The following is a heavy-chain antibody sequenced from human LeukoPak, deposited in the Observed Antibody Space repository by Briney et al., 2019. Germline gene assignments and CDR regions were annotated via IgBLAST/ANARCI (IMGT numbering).Heavy chain of an antibody. CDR3: AKDGRFFGGGIAAADLDY. J-gene: IGHJ4*02. V-gene: IGHV3-21*01. Sequence: GVLRLSCAASGFTFSSYSMNWVRQAPGKGLEWVSSITSRSSYIYYADSLKGRFTISRDNAKNSLYLQMNSLRAEDTAVYYCAKDGRFFGGGIAAADLDYWGQGTLVTVSS. CDR2: ITSRSSYI. D-gene: IGHD6-13*01. CDR1: GFTFSSYS.